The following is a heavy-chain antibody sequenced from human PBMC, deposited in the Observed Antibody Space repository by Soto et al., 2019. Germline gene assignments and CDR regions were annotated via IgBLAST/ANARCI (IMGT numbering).Heavy chain of an antibody. CDR3: ARGSSSWPDFCDY. D-gene: IGHD6-13*01. CDR2: VYYSGST. CDR1: GGSVSSGSYY. Sequence: QVQLQESGPGLVKPSETLSLTCTVSGGSVSSGSYYWSWIRQPPGMGLEWIGYVYYSGSTNYNPFLMSRVTISVDTSKNQFALKLTSVTAADTAVYYCARGSSSWPDFCDYWGQGTLVTVSS. V-gene: IGHV4-61*01. J-gene: IGHJ4*02.